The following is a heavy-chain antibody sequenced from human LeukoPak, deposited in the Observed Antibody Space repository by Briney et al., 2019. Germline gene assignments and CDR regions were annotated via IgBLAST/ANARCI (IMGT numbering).Heavy chain of an antibody. CDR3: ARGVAGVYFYYYMDV. CDR1: GYTLTELS. Sequence: ASVMVSCKVSGYTLTELSMHWVRQAPGKGLEWMGGFDPEDGETIYAQKFQGTVTMTRDTSISTAYMELSSLRSDDTAVYYCARGVAGVYFYYYMDVWGKGTTVTVSS. CDR2: FDPEDGET. D-gene: IGHD1-14*01. V-gene: IGHV1-24*01. J-gene: IGHJ6*03.